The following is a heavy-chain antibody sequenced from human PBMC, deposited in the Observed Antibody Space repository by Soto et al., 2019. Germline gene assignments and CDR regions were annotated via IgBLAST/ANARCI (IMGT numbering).Heavy chain of an antibody. CDR2: IIPIPGTA. CDR3: AISSEMATINYYYGMDV. Sequence: SVKVSCKASGGTFSSYAISWVRQAPGQGLEWMGGIIPIPGTANYAQKFQGRVTITADESTSTAYMELSSLRSEDTAVYYCAISSEMATINYYYGMDVWGQGTTVTVSS. J-gene: IGHJ6*02. CDR1: GGTFSSYA. D-gene: IGHD5-12*01. V-gene: IGHV1-69*13.